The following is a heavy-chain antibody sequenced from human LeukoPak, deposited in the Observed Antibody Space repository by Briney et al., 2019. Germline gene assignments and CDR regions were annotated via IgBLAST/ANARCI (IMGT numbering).Heavy chain of an antibody. Sequence: ASVKVSCKASGYTFTGYYMHWVRQAPGQGLEWMGWINPNSGGTNYAQKFQGRVTMTRDTSISTAYMELSRLRSDDTAVYYCARDPVVVYYDSSGYYSLTTPYYFDYWGQGTLVTASS. V-gene: IGHV1-2*02. CDR1: GYTFTGYY. J-gene: IGHJ4*02. D-gene: IGHD3-22*01. CDR2: INPNSGGT. CDR3: ARDPVVVYYDSSGYYSLTTPYYFDY.